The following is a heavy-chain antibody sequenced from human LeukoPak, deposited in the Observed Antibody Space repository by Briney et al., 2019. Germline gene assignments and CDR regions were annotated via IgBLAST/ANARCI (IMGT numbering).Heavy chain of an antibody. Sequence: GGSLRLSCAASGFTFGSYSMIWVRQAPGKGLEWVSYISLSSSARYYADSVKGRFTISRDNAKNSLFLQLNSLRDEDTAVYYCARENGGPFDYWGQEALVTVSS. CDR1: GFTFGSYS. J-gene: IGHJ4*02. CDR3: ARENGGPFDY. V-gene: IGHV3-48*02. D-gene: IGHD3-16*01. CDR2: ISLSSSAR.